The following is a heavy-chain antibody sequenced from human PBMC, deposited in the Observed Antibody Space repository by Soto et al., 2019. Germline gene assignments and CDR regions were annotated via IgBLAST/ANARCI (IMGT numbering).Heavy chain of an antibody. CDR1: GGSISSGGYS. V-gene: IGHV4-30-2*01. CDR3: ARDPGD. Sequence: SETLSLTCAVSGGSISSGGYSWSWIRQPPGKGLEWIGYMYHSGSTYYNPSLKSRVTISIDRSKNQFSLKLSSVTAADTAVYYCARDPGDWGQGTLVTVSS. CDR2: MYHSGST. D-gene: IGHD3-10*01. J-gene: IGHJ4*02.